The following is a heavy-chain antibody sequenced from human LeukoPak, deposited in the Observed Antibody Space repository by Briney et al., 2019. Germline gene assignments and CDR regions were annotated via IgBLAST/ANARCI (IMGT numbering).Heavy chain of an antibody. V-gene: IGHV4-34*01. CDR3: ARGRYELLSIAAAGREYWFDP. Sequence: SETLSLTCAVYGGSFSGYYWTWSRQPPGKGLEWIGEINHSGSTNYNPSLKSRVTISVDTSKDQFSLKLSSVTAADTAVYYCARGRYELLSIAAAGREYWFDPWGQGTLVTVSS. CDR1: GGSFSGYY. J-gene: IGHJ5*02. CDR2: INHSGST. D-gene: IGHD6-13*01.